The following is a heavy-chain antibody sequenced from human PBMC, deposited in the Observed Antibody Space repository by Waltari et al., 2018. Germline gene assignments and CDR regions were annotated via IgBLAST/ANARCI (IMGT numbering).Heavy chain of an antibody. CDR3: ARAWSGVLNAFDI. CDR2: IIPIFGTA. D-gene: IGHD2-8*02. Sequence: QVQLVQSGAEVKKPGSSVQVSCKASGGTFSSSAISWVRQAPGQGLEWRGGIIPIFGTANYAQKFQGRVTITADESTSTAYMELSSLRSEDMAVYYCARAWSGVLNAFDIWGQGTMVTVSS. CDR1: GGTFSSSA. J-gene: IGHJ3*02. V-gene: IGHV1-69*12.